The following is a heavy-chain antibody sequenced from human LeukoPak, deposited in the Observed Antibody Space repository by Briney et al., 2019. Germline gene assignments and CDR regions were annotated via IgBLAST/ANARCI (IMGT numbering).Heavy chain of an antibody. CDR3: ARDDPTAMGCFDY. CDR1: GFTFSSYS. CDR2: ISSSSSYI. D-gene: IGHD5-18*01. V-gene: IGHV3-21*01. J-gene: IGHJ4*02. Sequence: GGSLRLSCAASGFTFSSYSMNWVRQAPGKGLEWVSSISSSSSYIYYADSVKGRFTISRDNAKNSLYLQMNSLRAEDTAVYYYARDDPTAMGCFDYWGQGTLVTVSS.